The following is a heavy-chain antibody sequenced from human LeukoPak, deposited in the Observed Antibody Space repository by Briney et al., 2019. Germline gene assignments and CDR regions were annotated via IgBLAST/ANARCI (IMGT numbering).Heavy chain of an antibody. D-gene: IGHD4/OR15-4a*01. CDR3: ARDFSGASRIDF. V-gene: IGHV3-30-3*01. Sequence: GGSLRLSCAASGFAFSSYAMIWVRQAPGKGLEWVAVVSNDAYNKYYSDSVKGRFTLSRDNSRNTLYLQMNSLRPENTAVYYCARDFSGASRIDFWGQGALVSVSS. CDR2: VSNDAYNK. CDR1: GFAFSSYA. J-gene: IGHJ4*02.